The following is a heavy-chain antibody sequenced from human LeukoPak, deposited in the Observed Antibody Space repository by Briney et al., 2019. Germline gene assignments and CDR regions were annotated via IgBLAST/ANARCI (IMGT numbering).Heavy chain of an antibody. Sequence: SGPTLVNPTQTLTLTCTFSGFSLSTSGVGVGWTRQPPGKALQWLALIYWDDEKYYSPSLKSRLSISRDTSRNQVVLTMTNMDPLDTATYFCAHSYYFGSRSYYNVWFAPWGLGTLVTVSS. D-gene: IGHD3-10*01. CDR1: GFSLSTSGVG. J-gene: IGHJ5*02. CDR3: AHSYYFGSRSYYNVWFAP. CDR2: IYWDDEK. V-gene: IGHV2-5*02.